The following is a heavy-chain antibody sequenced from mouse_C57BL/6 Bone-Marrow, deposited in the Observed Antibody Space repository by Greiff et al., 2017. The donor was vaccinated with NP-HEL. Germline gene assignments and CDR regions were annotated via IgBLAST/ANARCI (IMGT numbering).Heavy chain of an antibody. D-gene: IGHD4-1*01. CDR2: SRNKANDYTT. CDR3: ARDNWDWYFDV. V-gene: IGHV7-1*01. J-gene: IGHJ1*03. Sequence: EVQRVESGGGLVQSGRSLRLSCATSGFTFSDFYMEWVRQAPGKGLEWIAASRNKANDYTTAYSASVKGRFIVSRDTSQSILYLQMNALRAEDTAIYYCARDNWDWYFDVWGTGTTVTVSS. CDR1: GFTFSDFY.